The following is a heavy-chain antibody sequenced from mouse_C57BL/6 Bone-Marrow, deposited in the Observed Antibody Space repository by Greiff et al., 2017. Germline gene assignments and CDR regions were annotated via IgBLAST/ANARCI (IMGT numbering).Heavy chain of an antibody. Sequence: EVMLVESEGGLVQPGSSMKLSCTASGFTFSDYYMAWVRQVPEKGLEWVANINYDGSSTYYLDSLKSRFIISRDNAKNILYLQMSSLKSEDTATYYCARAYYGSSYDVWGTGTTVTVFS. D-gene: IGHD1-1*01. CDR3: ARAYYGSSYDV. J-gene: IGHJ1*03. CDR2: INYDGSST. V-gene: IGHV5-16*01. CDR1: GFTFSDYY.